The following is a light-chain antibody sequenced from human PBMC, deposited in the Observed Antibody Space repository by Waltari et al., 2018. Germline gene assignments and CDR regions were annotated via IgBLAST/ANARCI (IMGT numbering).Light chain of an antibody. CDR1: QRLRHSNGYNY. CDR2: LGS. Sequence: VLTQSPLSLSVTPGESASISCRSSQRLRHSNGYNYLDWYVQKPGQSPQLLIYLGSSLASGVPDRFSGSGSGKDFTLTISSLQAEDAAVYYCQQYFDSPLTFGPGTRVEI. J-gene: IGKJ3*01. V-gene: IGKV2-28*01. CDR3: QQYFDSPLT.